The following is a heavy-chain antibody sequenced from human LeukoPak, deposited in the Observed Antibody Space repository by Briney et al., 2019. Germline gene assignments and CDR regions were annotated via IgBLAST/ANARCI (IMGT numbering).Heavy chain of an antibody. Sequence: PSETLSLTCAVYGGSFSGYYWSWIRQPPGKGLEWIGEINHSGSTNYNPSLKSRVTISVDTSKNQFSLKLSSVTAADTAVYYCASLIAARGAWWFDPWGQGTLVTVSS. D-gene: IGHD6-6*01. CDR2: INHSGST. J-gene: IGHJ5*02. CDR3: ASLIAARGAWWFDP. CDR1: GGSFSGYY. V-gene: IGHV4-34*01.